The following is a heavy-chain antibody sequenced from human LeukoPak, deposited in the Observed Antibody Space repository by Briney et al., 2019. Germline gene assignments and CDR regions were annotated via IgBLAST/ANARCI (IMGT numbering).Heavy chain of an antibody. CDR1: GFSFRSYE. CDR2: VSSGAGTI. D-gene: IGHD4-11*01. Sequence: GGSLRLSCAASGFSFRSYEMNWVRQAPGKGLEWVSYVSSGAGTIYYADSVKGRFTISRDDAKNSVYLQMNNLRVEDTAVYYCARDAADSNFLNWFDPWGRGTLVIVSS. V-gene: IGHV3-48*03. J-gene: IGHJ5*02. CDR3: ARDAADSNFLNWFDP.